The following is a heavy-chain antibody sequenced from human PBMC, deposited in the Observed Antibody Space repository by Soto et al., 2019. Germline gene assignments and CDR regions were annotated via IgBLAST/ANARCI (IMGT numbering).Heavy chain of an antibody. CDR1: GERFTTYG. J-gene: IGHJ5*02. V-gene: IGHV1-18*04. CDR2: ISTYNTNT. Sequence: ASVKVSCKASGERFTTYGISWVRQAPGQGLEWMGWISTYNTNTNYAPKFQGRLLLTTDTSTTTAHMELRSLRPDDTAVYYCARDKYTNYVNYFDLWGQGTLVTVSS. CDR3: ARDKYTNYVNYFDL. D-gene: IGHD3-16*01.